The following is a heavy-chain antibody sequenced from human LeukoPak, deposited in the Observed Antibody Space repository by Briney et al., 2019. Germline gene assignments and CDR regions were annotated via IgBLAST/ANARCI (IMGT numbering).Heavy chain of an antibody. CDR2: IYYSGST. D-gene: IGHD6-19*01. CDR3: ARDSSGWYIPDY. J-gene: IGHJ4*02. CDR1: GGSISSYY. Sequence: PSETLSLTCTVSGGSISSYYWSWIWQPPGKGLEWIGYIYYSGSTNYNPSLKSRVTISVDTSKNQFSLKLRSVTAADTAVYYCARDSSGWYIPDYWGQGTLVTVSS. V-gene: IGHV4-59*12.